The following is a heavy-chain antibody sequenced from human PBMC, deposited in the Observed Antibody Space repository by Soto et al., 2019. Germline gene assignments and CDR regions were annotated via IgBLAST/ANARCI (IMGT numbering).Heavy chain of an antibody. V-gene: IGHV4-34*01. CDR3: ARPDNWNGYYMDV. Sequence: SETLSLTCAVYGGSFSGYYWSWIRQPPGKGLEWIGEINHSGSTNYNPSLKSPVTISVDTSKNQFSLKLSSVTAADTAVYYCARPDNWNGYYMDVWGKGTTVTVSS. J-gene: IGHJ6*03. CDR2: INHSGST. CDR1: GGSFSGYY. D-gene: IGHD1-1*01.